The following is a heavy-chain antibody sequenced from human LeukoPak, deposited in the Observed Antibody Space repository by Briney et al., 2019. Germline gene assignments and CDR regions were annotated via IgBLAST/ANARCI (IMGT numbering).Heavy chain of an antibody. J-gene: IGHJ5*02. CDR2: IIPIFGTP. CDR3: ARVQMVRGVVSRSWFVP. Sequence: SVKVSCKASGGTFSSFAISWVQQAPGQGLEWMGGIIPIFGTPKYAQKFQGRVTITADESTSTAYMELRSLRSEDTAVYYCARVQMVRGVVSRSWFVPWGQGTLVTVSS. D-gene: IGHD3-10*01. CDR1: GGTFSSFA. V-gene: IGHV1-69*13.